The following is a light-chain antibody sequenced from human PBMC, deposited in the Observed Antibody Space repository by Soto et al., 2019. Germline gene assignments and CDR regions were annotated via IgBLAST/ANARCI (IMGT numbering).Light chain of an antibody. Sequence: QSVLTQPASVSGSPGQSVAISCTGTSSDVGAYNYISWYQQHPGKAPKLLLSEVSNRPSGVSDRFSGSKSGNTASLTISGLQAEDEADYYCSSLTTSFTYVVGTRTKVTVL. CDR2: EVS. J-gene: IGLJ1*01. CDR1: SSDVGAYNY. CDR3: SSLTTSFTYV. V-gene: IGLV2-14*01.